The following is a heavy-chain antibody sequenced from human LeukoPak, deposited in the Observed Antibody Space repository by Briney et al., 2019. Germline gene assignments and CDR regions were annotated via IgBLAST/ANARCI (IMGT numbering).Heavy chain of an antibody. J-gene: IGHJ4*02. CDR2: IKQDGSEK. CDR3: ARDGRIAARRGYFDY. D-gene: IGHD6-6*01. CDR1: GFTFSSYW. V-gene: IGHV3-7*01. Sequence: GGSLGLSCAASGFTFSSYWMSWVREAPGKGLEWVANIKQDGSEKYYVDSVKGRFTISRDNAKNSLYLQMNSLRAEDTAVYYCARDGRIAARRGYFDYWGQGTLVTVSS.